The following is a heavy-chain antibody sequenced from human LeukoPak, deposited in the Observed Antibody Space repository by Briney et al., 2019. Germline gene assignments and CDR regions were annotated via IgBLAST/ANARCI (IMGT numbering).Heavy chain of an antibody. D-gene: IGHD6-19*01. J-gene: IGHJ4*02. CDR1: GGSISNCD. CDR3: ATMDITRGWSFDY. CDR2: IHPSGST. V-gene: IGHV4-4*07. Sequence: SETLSLTCSVSGGSISNCDWSWFRQPAGKGLEWIGQIHPSGSTNYNPPLKSRVTMSVDTPENQLSLTIRSVTAADTAVYYCATMDITRGWSFDYWGQGTLVTVSS.